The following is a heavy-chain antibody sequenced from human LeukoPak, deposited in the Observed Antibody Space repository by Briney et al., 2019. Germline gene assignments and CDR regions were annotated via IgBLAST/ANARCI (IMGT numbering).Heavy chain of an antibody. D-gene: IGHD6-19*01. CDR2: ISYDGSNK. CDR3: ASVAGRDPNDY. V-gene: IGHV3-30*03. Sequence: GGSLRLSCAASGFTFSSYGMHWVRQAPGKGLEWVAVISYDGSNKYYADSVKGRFTISRDNSKNTLYLQMNSLRAEDTAVYYCASVAGRDPNDYWGQGTLVTVSS. J-gene: IGHJ4*02. CDR1: GFTFSSYG.